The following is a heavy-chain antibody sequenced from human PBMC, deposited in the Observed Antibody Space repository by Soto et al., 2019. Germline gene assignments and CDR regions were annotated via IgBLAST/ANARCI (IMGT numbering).Heavy chain of an antibody. Sequence: ELQLVQSGGGLVQPGGSLRLSCAASGFAFSNYWMHWVRQAPGKGLVWVSRINGDGSSTSYADSVRGRFTISRDNAENALYLQMNSLRPEDKALYYCARCRVDGDPVPWGQGTLVTVSS. CDR3: ARCRVDGDPVP. V-gene: IGHV3-74*01. D-gene: IGHD4-17*01. CDR2: INGDGSST. CDR1: GFAFSNYW. J-gene: IGHJ5*02.